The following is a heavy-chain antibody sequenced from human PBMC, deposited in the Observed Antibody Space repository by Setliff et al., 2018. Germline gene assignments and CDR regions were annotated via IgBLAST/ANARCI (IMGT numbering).Heavy chain of an antibody. J-gene: IGHJ6*03. CDR2: TYYNGDA. D-gene: IGHD2-21*01. Sequence: PSETLSLTCTVSGGSLRGNAIFWGWIRQPPGKGLEWIGSTYYNGDAYYNPSLKSRVTMSVDTSRNQFSLKLSSVAAADTAVYYCARGFDVCGGGACYMDVWGKGTTVTVS. V-gene: IGHV4-39*01. CDR3: ARGFDVCGGGACYMDV. CDR1: GGSLRGNAIF.